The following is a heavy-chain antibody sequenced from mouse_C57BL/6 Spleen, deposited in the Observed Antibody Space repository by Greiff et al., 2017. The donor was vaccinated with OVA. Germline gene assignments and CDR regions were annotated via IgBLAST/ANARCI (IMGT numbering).Heavy chain of an antibody. Sequence: EVMLVESGGDLVKPGGSLKLSCAASGFTFSSYGMSWVRQTPDKRLEWVATISSGGSYTYYPDSVKGRFTISRDNAKNTLYLQMSSLKSEDTAMYYCARQINTTVVAPFDYWGQGTTLTVSS. CDR2: ISSGGSYT. V-gene: IGHV5-6*01. J-gene: IGHJ2*01. CDR3: ARQINTTVVAPFDY. D-gene: IGHD1-1*01. CDR1: GFTFSSYG.